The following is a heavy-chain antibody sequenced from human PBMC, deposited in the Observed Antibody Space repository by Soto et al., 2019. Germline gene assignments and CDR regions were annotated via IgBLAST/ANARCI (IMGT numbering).Heavy chain of an antibody. CDR2: IWYDGSNK. D-gene: IGHD3-22*01. Sequence: LXRSSAASGFTFSSYVMHWVRQAPGKGLEWVAVIWYDGSNKYYADSVKGRFTISRDNSKNTLYLQMNSLRAEDTAVYYCARDVEMIVVVGAFDIWGQGTMVTVSS. CDR3: ARDVEMIVVVGAFDI. V-gene: IGHV3-33*01. J-gene: IGHJ3*02. CDR1: GFTFSSYV.